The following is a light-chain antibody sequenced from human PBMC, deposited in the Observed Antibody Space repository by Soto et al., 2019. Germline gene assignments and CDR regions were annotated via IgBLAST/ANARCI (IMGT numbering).Light chain of an antibody. V-gene: IGKV3-20*01. Sequence: DIVLTQSPGTLSLSPGERATLSCRASQSVSSSYLAWYQQKPGQAPRLRIYGASSRATGIPDRFSGSGSGTDFTLTISRLEPEDFAVYYCQQYGSSPWTVGQGTKVEIK. CDR1: QSVSSSY. CDR3: QQYGSSPWT. CDR2: GAS. J-gene: IGKJ1*01.